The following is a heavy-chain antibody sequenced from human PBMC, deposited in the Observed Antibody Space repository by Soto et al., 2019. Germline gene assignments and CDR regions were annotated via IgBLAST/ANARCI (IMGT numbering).Heavy chain of an antibody. D-gene: IGHD6-25*01. CDR1: GDSFNDYY. CDR3: ARESGAATATLDYYFFYMDV. J-gene: IGHJ6*03. Sequence: QVQLVQSGAEVRKPGASVTVSCRSSGDSFNDYYIHWVRQAPGQGFEWMGWINPNGGVTKYAQKFQGWVSMTRDTSIRTVYMQLSRIRSDDTAVYYCARESGAATATLDYYFFYMDVWGTGTTVTVSS. V-gene: IGHV1-2*04. CDR2: INPNGGVT.